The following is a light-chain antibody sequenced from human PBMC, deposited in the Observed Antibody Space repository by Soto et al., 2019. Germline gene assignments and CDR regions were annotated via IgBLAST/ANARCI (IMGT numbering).Light chain of an antibody. CDR3: QQYGGSPYT. CDR2: VAS. CDR1: QSVRSNY. V-gene: IGKV3-20*01. J-gene: IGKJ2*01. Sequence: EIVLTQSPGTLSLSPGERATLSCRASQSVRSNYLAWYQQKPGQAPRLLIYVASSRAPVIPDRFSGTGSGTDFTLTISRLEPEDFEVYYCQQYGGSPYTFGQGTKLEIK.